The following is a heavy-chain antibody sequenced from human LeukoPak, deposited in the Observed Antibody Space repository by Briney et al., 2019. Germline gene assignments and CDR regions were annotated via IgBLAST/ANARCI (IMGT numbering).Heavy chain of an antibody. CDR2: IYSGGST. Sequence: PGGSLRLSCAASGFTVSSNYMSWVRQAPGKGLEWVSVIYSGGSTYYADSVKGRFTISRDYSKNTLYLQMNSLRAEDTAVYYCARSPGAYCGGDCYPYYFDYWGQGTLVTVSS. V-gene: IGHV3-53*01. CDR1: GFTVSSNY. D-gene: IGHD2-21*02. CDR3: ARSPGAYCGGDCYPYYFDY. J-gene: IGHJ4*02.